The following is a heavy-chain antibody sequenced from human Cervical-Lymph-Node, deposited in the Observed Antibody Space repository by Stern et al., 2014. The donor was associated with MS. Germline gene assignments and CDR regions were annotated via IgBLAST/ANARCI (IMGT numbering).Heavy chain of an antibody. J-gene: IGHJ6*02. CDR1: GGTFSSYA. D-gene: IGHD3-10*01. CDR3: ASSVGELTPEAV. CDR2: IIPMFGTA. V-gene: IGHV1-69*01. Sequence: QVQLVQSGAEVKKPGSSVRVSCKASGGTFSSYAISWVRQAPGQGLEWMGGIIPMFGTANYAQKFQGRVTIPADDSTTTAYMEVSSLRSEDTAVYYCASSVGELTPEAVWGQGTTVTVFS.